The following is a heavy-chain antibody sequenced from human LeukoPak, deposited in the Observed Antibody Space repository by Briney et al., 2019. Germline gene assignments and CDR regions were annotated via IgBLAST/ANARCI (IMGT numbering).Heavy chain of an antibody. V-gene: IGHV1-24*01. CDR1: GYTLTELS. J-gene: IGHJ6*02. CDR2: FDPEDGET. CDR3: ATDSVDCSSTSCYISGMDV. D-gene: IGHD2-2*01. Sequence: GASVKVSCKVSGYTLTELSMHWVRQAPGKGLEWMGGFDPEDGETIYAQKFQGRVTMTEDTSTDTAYMELSSLRSEDTAVYYCATDSVDCSSTSCYISGMDVWGQGTTVTVSS.